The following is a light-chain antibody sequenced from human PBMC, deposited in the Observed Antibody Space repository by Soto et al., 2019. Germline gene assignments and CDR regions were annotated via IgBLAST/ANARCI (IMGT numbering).Light chain of an antibody. V-gene: IGKV1-17*01. CDR1: QDIGNN. Sequence: DIQMTQSPSSLSASLGDRVTITCRASQDIGNNLGWYQQTPGKAPKRLIYAASILQNGVPSRFSGSGSGTEFTLTISSLQPEDFATYYCLQHYTYLWTFGQGTKVEIK. J-gene: IGKJ1*01. CDR2: AAS. CDR3: LQHYTYLWT.